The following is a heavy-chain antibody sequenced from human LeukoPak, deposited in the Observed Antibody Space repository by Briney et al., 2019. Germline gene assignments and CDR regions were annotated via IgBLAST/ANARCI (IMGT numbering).Heavy chain of an antibody. V-gene: IGHV1-8*01. CDR1: GYTFTSYD. Sequence: ASVKVSCKAAGYTFTSYDINWVRQATGQGLEWMGWMNPNSGNTGYAQKFQGRVTMTRNTSISTAYMELSSLRSEDTAVYYCARAVYYYGSSGYYSNTFDPWGQGTLVTVSS. J-gene: IGHJ5*02. D-gene: IGHD3-22*01. CDR3: ARAVYYYGSSGYYSNTFDP. CDR2: MNPNSGNT.